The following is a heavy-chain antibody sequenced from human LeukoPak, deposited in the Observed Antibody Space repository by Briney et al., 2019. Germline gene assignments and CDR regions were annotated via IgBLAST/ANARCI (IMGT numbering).Heavy chain of an antibody. CDR2: IYYSGGT. J-gene: IGHJ6*02. CDR3: ARTSTYYYGMDV. Sequence: SETLSLTCTVSGGSISSYYWSWIRQPPGKGLEWIGYIYYSGGTNYNPSLKSRVTISVDTSKNQFSLKLSSVTAADTAVYYCARTSTYYYGMDVWGQGTTVTVSS. CDR1: GGSISSYY. V-gene: IGHV4-59*01.